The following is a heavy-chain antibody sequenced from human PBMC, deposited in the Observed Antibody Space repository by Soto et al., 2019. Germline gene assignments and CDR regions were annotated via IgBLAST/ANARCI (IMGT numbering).Heavy chain of an antibody. Sequence: EVQLLVSGGGLVQPGGSLRLSCAASGFTFSSYAMSWVRQAPGKGLEWVSAISGSGGSTYYADSVEGRFTISRDNSKNTLYLQMNSLRAEDTAVYYCAKAPDIVVVVAALHFDYWGQGTLVTVSS. CDR2: ISGSGGST. D-gene: IGHD2-15*01. J-gene: IGHJ4*02. CDR1: GFTFSSYA. V-gene: IGHV3-23*01. CDR3: AKAPDIVVVVAALHFDY.